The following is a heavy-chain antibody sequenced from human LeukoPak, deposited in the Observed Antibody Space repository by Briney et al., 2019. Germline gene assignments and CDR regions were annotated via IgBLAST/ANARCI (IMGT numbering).Heavy chain of an antibody. CDR2: ISSSSSYI. CDR1: GFTFSSYS. D-gene: IGHD2-15*01. J-gene: IGHJ6*02. Sequence: PGGSLRLSCAASGFTFSSYSMNWVRQAPGKGLEWVSSISSSSSYIYYADSVKGRFTISRDNAKNSLYLQMNSLRAEDTAVYYCARDLGYCSGGSCYSGYRPDYGMDVWGQGTTVTVSS. CDR3: ARDLGYCSGGSCYSGYRPDYGMDV. V-gene: IGHV3-21*01.